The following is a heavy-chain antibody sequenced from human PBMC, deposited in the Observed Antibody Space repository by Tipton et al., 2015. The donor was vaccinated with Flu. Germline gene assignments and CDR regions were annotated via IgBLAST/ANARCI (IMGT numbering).Heavy chain of an antibody. Sequence: SLRLSCAASGFTFSSYWMHWVRQVPGKGLMWVSRINMDGRSTTFADSVKGRFTISRDNAKNTLYLQMDSLTAEDTAVYYCARGGIDGGYSTWDYWGQGTLVTVSS. J-gene: IGHJ4*02. CDR1: GFTFSSYW. CDR3: ARGGIDGGYSTWDY. V-gene: IGHV3-74*03. CDR2: INMDGRST. D-gene: IGHD3-16*01.